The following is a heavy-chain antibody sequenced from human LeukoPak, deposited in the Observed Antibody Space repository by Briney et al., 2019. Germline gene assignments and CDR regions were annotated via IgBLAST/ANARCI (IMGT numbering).Heavy chain of an antibody. CDR2: IYYTGTT. V-gene: IGHV4-59*08. CDR1: GGSISGTYY. J-gene: IGHJ3*01. CDR3: ARRWVYDKRAFDA. Sequence: SETLSFTCTVSGGSISGTYYWRWIRQPPGKGLEWIGYIYYTGTTDSNPSLKSRVTISLDTSKNQFSLNLSSVTAADTAVYYCARRWVYDKRAFDAWGQGTMVTVSS. D-gene: IGHD3-16*01.